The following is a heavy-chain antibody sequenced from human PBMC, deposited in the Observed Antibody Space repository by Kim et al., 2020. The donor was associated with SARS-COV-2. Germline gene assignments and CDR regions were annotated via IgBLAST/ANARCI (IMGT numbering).Heavy chain of an antibody. CDR3: ARGRGPRRSWGYWFDP. V-gene: IGHV1-8*01. D-gene: IGHD7-27*01. CDR1: GYTFTSYD. Sequence: ASVKVSCKASGYTFTSYDINWVRQATGQGLEWMGWMNPNSGNRGYAQKFQGRVTMTRNTSISTAYMELTSLRSEDTAVYYCARGRGPRRSWGYWFDPWGQGTLVTVSS. J-gene: IGHJ5*02. CDR2: MNPNSGNR.